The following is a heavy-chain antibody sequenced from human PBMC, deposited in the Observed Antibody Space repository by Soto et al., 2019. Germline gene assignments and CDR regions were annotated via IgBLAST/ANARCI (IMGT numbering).Heavy chain of an antibody. J-gene: IGHJ6*02. CDR2: ISYDGSSK. V-gene: IGHV3-30*18. CDR1: GFTFSSYG. CDR3: AKEFSTVGATSLRYCYYGMDV. Sequence: GGSLRLSCAASGFTFSSYGMHWVRQAPGKGLEWVAVISYDGSSKYYADSVKGRFTISRDNSKNTLYLQMNSLRAEDTAVYYCAKEFSTVGATSLRYCYYGMDVWGQGTTVTVSS. D-gene: IGHD1-26*01.